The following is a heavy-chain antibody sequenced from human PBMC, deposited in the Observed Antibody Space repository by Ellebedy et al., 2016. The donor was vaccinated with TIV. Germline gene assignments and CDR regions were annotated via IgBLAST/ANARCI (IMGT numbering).Heavy chain of an antibody. CDR3: ARAVVRGLIIRFDP. Sequence: AASVKVSCKASGYTFTSYGISWVRQAPGQGLEWMGWINPNSGGTNNARKFQGRVNMTRDTSISTGYMELSRLRSDDTAVYYCARAVVRGLIIRFDPWGQGTLVTVSS. D-gene: IGHD3-10*01. J-gene: IGHJ5*02. V-gene: IGHV1-2*02. CDR2: INPNSGGT. CDR1: GYTFTSYG.